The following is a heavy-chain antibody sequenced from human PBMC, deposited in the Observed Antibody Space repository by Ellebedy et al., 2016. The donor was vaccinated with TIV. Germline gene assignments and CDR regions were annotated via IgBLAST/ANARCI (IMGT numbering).Heavy chain of an antibody. V-gene: IGHV4-39*07. D-gene: IGHD6-25*01. CDR1: RGSISSSSHY. Sequence: SETLSLTCSVSRGSISSSSHYWGWIRQPPGKGLEWIGTMSYSVYYSGSSYQNPSLKSRVTIVVGTTKNQVSLDLSSVTAADTAVYYCARVGLHRGEAAATPLFDSWGPGILVTVSS. J-gene: IGHJ4*02. CDR2: SYSVYYSGSS. CDR3: ARVGLHRGEAAATPLFDS.